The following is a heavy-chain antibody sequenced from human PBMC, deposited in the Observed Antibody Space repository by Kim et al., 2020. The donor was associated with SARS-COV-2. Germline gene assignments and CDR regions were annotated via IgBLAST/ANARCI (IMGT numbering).Heavy chain of an antibody. CDR3: AHIRSGCSSSSCQAAYFDY. CDR2: IVWVVDN. Sequence: SGPTLVNPTQPLTLPCTSSGFSLRPRGMCVSWIRRPPGKPLEWLSRIVWVVDNFYTTPMKTRLTLSKDTTKTQLALSLTNMAPVDTDTYYCAHIRSGCSSSSCQAAYFDYWGQGTLVTVSS. CDR1: GFSLRPRGMC. V-gene: IGHV2-70*17. J-gene: IGHJ4*02. D-gene: IGHD2-2*01.